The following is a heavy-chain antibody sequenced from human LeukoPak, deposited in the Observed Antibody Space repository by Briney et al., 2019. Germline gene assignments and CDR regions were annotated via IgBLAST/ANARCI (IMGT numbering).Heavy chain of an antibody. D-gene: IGHD6-19*01. CDR2: ISYDGSNK. CDR1: GFTFSSYG. J-gene: IGHJ4*02. CDR3: AKDSGYSSGWYFGY. V-gene: IGHV3-30*18. Sequence: GGSLRLSCAASGFTFSSYGMHWVRQAPGKGLEWMAVISYDGSNKYYADSVKGRFTISRDNSKNTLYLQMNSLRAEDTAVYYCAKDSGYSSGWYFGYWGQGTLVTVSS.